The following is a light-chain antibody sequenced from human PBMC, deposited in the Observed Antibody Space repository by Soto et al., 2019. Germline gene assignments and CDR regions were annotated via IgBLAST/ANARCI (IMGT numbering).Light chain of an antibody. CDR2: GAS. CDR3: QQHDILPIT. J-gene: IGKJ5*01. V-gene: IGKV3-20*01. Sequence: VLTQSPGTLSLSPGDRASLSCRASQNLSRYFLAWYQHKHGQAPRLLISGASRRATGIPDRFSGAGSGTDLTITIGRLEPEDFELYYCQQHDILPITFGQGTRLEIK. CDR1: QNLSRYF.